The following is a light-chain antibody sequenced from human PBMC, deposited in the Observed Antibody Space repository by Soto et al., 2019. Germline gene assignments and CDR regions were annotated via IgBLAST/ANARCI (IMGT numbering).Light chain of an antibody. CDR2: DAS. CDR3: QQYDNWLPFT. Sequence: EIVMTQSPAILSASPGERATLSCRASRSVSTNLAWYQQKPGQAPRLLIYDASARATGIPARFSGSGSGTEFTLTISSLQSEDFAVYFCQQYDNWLPFTFGQGTKLEL. J-gene: IGKJ2*01. V-gene: IGKV3D-15*01. CDR1: RSVSTN.